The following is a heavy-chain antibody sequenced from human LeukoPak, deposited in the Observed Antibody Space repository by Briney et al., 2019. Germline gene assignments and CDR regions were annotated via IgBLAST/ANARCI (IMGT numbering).Heavy chain of an antibody. Sequence: GGSLRLSCAASGFTFSSYGMHWGRQAPDRGQERVVVVSYDGGNKYYADSSKGRFTISRNNSKNTLHLQMNSPRAEDPTVYYCAKDRKSGQWLVNPTGYNFDYWGQGTLVTVSS. J-gene: IGHJ4*02. V-gene: IGHV3-33*06. CDR3: AKDRKSGQWLVNPTGYNFDY. D-gene: IGHD6-19*01. CDR2: VSYDGGNK. CDR1: GFTFSSYG.